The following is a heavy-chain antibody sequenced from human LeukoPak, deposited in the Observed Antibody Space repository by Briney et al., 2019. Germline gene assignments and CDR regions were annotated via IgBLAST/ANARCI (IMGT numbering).Heavy chain of an antibody. CDR2: IYYSGST. V-gene: IGHV4-39*01. CDR3: ARLLRWVYYFDY. D-gene: IGHD4-23*01. CDR1: GGSISNNNYY. J-gene: IGHJ4*02. Sequence: WETLSLTCTVSGGSISNNNYYWGWIRQPPGKGLEWIGSIYYSGSTYYNPSLRSRVTISVDTSKDQFSLKLSSVTAADTAVYYCARLLRWVYYFDYWGQGTLVIVSS.